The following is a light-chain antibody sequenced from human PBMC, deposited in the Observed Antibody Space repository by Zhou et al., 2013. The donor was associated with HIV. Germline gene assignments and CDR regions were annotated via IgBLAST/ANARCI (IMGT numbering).Light chain of an antibody. CDR1: QSVASNY. CDR2: RAS. Sequence: VMAQSPGTLSLSPGERATLSCRASQSVASNYLAWYQQRPGQAPRLLIYRASTRATGIPDRFSGSQSGTEFSLTIAGLEPEDFAVYYCQQYASPSLTFGGGTKVEIK. CDR3: QQYASPSLT. V-gene: IGKV3-20*01. J-gene: IGKJ4*01.